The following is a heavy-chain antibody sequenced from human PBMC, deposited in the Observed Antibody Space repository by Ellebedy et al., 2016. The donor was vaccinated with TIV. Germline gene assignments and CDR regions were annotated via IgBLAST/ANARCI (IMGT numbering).Heavy chain of an antibody. J-gene: IGHJ4*02. CDR2: IKQDGSEN. V-gene: IGHV3-7*01. D-gene: IGHD6-19*01. Sequence: GGSLRLSCAASGFTFSNYWMSWVRQAPGKGLEWVANIKQDGSENNYVDSVKGRFSISRDNAKNSMYLQMNSLRDEDTAVYYCARDQWLGRAYYFDYWGQGTLLTVSS. CDR1: GFTFSNYW. CDR3: ARDQWLGRAYYFDY.